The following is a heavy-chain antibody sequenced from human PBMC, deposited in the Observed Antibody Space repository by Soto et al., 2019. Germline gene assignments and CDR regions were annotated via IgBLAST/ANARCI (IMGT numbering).Heavy chain of an antibody. CDR3: AKDLYSSSPERYYYYGMDV. CDR2: ISSDGSSN. D-gene: IGHD6-6*01. CDR1: GFTFSSYG. Sequence: PGGSLRLSCAASGFTFSSYGLHWVRQAPGKGQEGVAVISSDGSSNYYADSVKGRVTISRDNSKNTLYLQMNSLRAEDTALYYCAKDLYSSSPERYYYYGMDVVGQLTTVTVSS. V-gene: IGHV3-30*18. J-gene: IGHJ6*02.